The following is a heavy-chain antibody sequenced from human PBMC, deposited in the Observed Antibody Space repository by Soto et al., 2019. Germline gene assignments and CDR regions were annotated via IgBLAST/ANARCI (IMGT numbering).Heavy chain of an antibody. J-gene: IGHJ6*02. V-gene: IGHV3-48*04. Sequence: GGSLRLSCAASGFTFSSYSMNWVRQAPGKGLEWVSYISSSSSTIYYADSVKGRFTISRDNAKNSLYLHMNSLRAEDTAVYYCARDDPNYDFGSGYYYYYGMDVWGQGTTVTVSS. CDR1: GFTFSSYS. CDR3: ARDDPNYDFGSGYYYYYGMDV. CDR2: ISSSSSTI. D-gene: IGHD3-3*01.